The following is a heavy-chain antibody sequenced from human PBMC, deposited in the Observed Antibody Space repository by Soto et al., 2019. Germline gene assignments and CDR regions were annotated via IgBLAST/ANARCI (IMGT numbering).Heavy chain of an antibody. Sequence: GGSMRLSCAASGFTFSSYWMSWVRQATGKGLEWVAVISYDGSNKYYADSVKGRFTISRDNSKNTLYLQMNSLRAEDTAVYYCARSPYYYDSSGYYPGYWGQGTLVTVSS. J-gene: IGHJ4*02. CDR2: ISYDGSNK. CDR3: ARSPYYYDSSGYYPGY. CDR1: GFTFSSYW. D-gene: IGHD3-22*01. V-gene: IGHV3-30-3*01.